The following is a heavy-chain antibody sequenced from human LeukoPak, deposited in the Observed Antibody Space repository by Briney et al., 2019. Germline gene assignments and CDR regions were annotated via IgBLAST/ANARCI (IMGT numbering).Heavy chain of an antibody. J-gene: IGHJ4*02. V-gene: IGHV1-2*02. CDR1: GYTFTGYY. D-gene: IGHD3-10*01. Sequence: ASVKVSCKASGYTFTGYYMHWVRQAPGKGLEWMGWINPNSGGTNYAQKFQGRVTMTRDTSISTAYMELSRLRSDDTAVYYCARESRITMVRGALNYWGQGTLVTVSS. CDR3: ARESRITMVRGALNY. CDR2: INPNSGGT.